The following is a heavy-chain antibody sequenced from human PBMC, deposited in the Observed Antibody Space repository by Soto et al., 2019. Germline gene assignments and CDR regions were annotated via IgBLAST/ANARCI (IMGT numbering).Heavy chain of an antibody. J-gene: IGHJ4*02. CDR2: ISAYNGNT. CDR1: GYTFTSYG. D-gene: IGHD3-22*01. Sequence: DSVKVSCKASGYTFTSYGISWVRQAPGQGLEWMGWISAYNGNTNYAQKLQGRVTMTTDTSTSTAYMELRSLRSDDTAVYYCASSYYDSSGYYGVYFDYWGQGTLVTVSS. CDR3: ASSYYDSSGYYGVYFDY. V-gene: IGHV1-18*04.